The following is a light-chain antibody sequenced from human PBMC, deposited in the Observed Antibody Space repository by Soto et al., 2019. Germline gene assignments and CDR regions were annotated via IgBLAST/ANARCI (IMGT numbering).Light chain of an antibody. CDR2: EVS. Sequence: QSALTQPASVSGSPGQSITISCTGTSSDVGSYNLVSWYQQHPGNAPKLMIYEVSKRPSGVSNRFSGSKSGNTASLTIGGLQSEDEADYYCCAYAGSSTFLVFGGGTQLTVL. J-gene: IGLJ2*01. V-gene: IGLV2-23*02. CDR1: SSDVGSYNL. CDR3: CAYAGSSTFLV.